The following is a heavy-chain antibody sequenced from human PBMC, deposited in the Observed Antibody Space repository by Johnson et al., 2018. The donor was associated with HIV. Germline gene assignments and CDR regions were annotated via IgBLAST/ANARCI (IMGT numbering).Heavy chain of an antibody. J-gene: IGHJ3*02. CDR1: GFPFSSYA. D-gene: IGHD1-14*01. Sequence: VQLVESGGGLVQPGGSLRLSCAASGFPFSSYAMTWVRQAPGKGLEWVSTIGGSGAGTFYADSVRGRFTVSRDNSKDTLYLQMNSLRAEDTALYYCAKAPGTGGLGASDIWGRGTMVTVSS. CDR3: AKAPGTGGLGASDI. CDR2: IGGSGAGT. V-gene: IGHV3-23*04.